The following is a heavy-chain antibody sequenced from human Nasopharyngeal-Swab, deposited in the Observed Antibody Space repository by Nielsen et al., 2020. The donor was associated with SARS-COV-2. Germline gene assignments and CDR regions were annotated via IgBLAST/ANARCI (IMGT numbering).Heavy chain of an antibody. CDR3: ARRGYTYGYNYYFDY. CDR1: GYTFTSNW. V-gene: IGHV5-51*01. CDR2: IYPGNSDT. Sequence: GESLKISCKGSGYTFTSNWIGWVRQMPGKGLEWMGIIYPGNSDTRYSPSFQGQVTISADKSISTAYLQWSSLKASDTAMYYCARRGYTYGYNYYFDYWGQGTLVTVSS. D-gene: IGHD5-18*01. J-gene: IGHJ4*02.